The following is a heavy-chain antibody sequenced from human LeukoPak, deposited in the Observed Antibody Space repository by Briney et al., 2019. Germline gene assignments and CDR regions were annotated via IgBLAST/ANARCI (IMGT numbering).Heavy chain of an antibody. V-gene: IGHV1-69*05. Sequence: SVKVSCKASGGTFSSYAISWVRQAPGQGLEWMGGIIPIFGTANYAQKFQGRVTITTDESTSTAYMELSSLRSEDTAVYYCARDLYYGSGSPYYFDYWGQGTLVTVSS. CDR2: IIPIFGTA. J-gene: IGHJ4*02. CDR1: GGTFSSYA. D-gene: IGHD3-10*01. CDR3: ARDLYYGSGSPYYFDY.